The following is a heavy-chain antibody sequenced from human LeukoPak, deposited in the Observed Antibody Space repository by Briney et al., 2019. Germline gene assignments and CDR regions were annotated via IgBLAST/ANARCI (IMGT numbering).Heavy chain of an antibody. D-gene: IGHD3-3*01. CDR1: GGSISSYY. CDR3: ARDHTVFGRDNWYFDL. Sequence: TSETLSLTCTVSGGSISSYYWSWIRQPAGKGLEWIGRIYTSGSTNYNPSLKSRVTMSVDTSKNQFSLKLSSVTAADTAVYYCARDHTVFGRDNWYFDLWGRGTLVTVSS. CDR2: IYTSGST. J-gene: IGHJ2*01. V-gene: IGHV4-4*07.